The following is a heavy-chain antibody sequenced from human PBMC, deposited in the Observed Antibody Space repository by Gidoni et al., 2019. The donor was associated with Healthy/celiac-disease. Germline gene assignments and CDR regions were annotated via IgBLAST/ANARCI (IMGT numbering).Heavy chain of an antibody. CDR3: ARGSGSYYRGPYFDY. D-gene: IGHD1-26*01. J-gene: IGHJ4*02. CDR2: ISSSSSYT. CDR1: GFPFSDYD. Sequence: QVQLVESGGGLVKPGGSLRLSCAAAGFPFSDYDMSWIRPAPGKGLEWVSYISSSSSYTNYADSVKGRFTISRDNSKNSLYLQMNSLRADDTAVYYCARGSGSYYRGPYFDYWGQGTLVTVSS. V-gene: IGHV3-11*06.